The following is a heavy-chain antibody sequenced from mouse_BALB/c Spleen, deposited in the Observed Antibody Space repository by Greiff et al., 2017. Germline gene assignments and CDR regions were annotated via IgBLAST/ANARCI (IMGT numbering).Heavy chain of an antibody. CDR3: ARNDPYAMDY. D-gene: IGHD2-3*01. J-gene: IGHJ4*01. CDR1: GFTFSSYT. Sequence: EVMLVESGGGLVQPGGSLKLSCAASGFTFSSYTMSWVRQTPEKRLEWVAYISNGGGSTYYPDTVKGRFTISRDNAKNTLYLQMSSLKSEDTAMYYCARNDPYAMDYWGQGTSVTVSS. V-gene: IGHV5-12-2*01. CDR2: ISNGGGST.